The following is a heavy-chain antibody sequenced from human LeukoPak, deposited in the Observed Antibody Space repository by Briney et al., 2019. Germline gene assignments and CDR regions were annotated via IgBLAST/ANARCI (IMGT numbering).Heavy chain of an antibody. D-gene: IGHD3-10*01. CDR2: VYHSGST. V-gene: IGHV4-30-4*01. CDR1: GVSISSGDYY. J-gene: IGHJ5*02. Sequence: PSETLSLTCTVSGVSISSGDYYWSWIRQPPGKVLEWIGYVYHSGSTYYSPPLRNRVTLSVDTSKNQFSLKLSSVTAADTAVYYCARAPGSPSVRLFAPGGQGTLVTVPS. CDR3: ARAPGSPSVRLFAP.